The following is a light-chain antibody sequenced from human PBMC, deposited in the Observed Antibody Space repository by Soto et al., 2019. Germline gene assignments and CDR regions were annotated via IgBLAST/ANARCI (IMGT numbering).Light chain of an antibody. CDR1: ESLLHIDGTTY. CDR2: KIS. Sequence: DIVMTQTPLSSPVTLGQPASISCRSSESLLHIDGTTYLSWLQQRPGQPPRVIIYKISDRLSGVPDRFSGSGSGTDFTLKISRVEAEDVGVYYCMQGAHWPRTFGQGTKVDIK. J-gene: IGKJ1*01. CDR3: MQGAHWPRT. V-gene: IGKV2-24*01.